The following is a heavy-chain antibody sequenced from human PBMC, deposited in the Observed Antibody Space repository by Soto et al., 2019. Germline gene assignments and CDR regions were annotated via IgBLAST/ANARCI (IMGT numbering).Heavy chain of an antibody. D-gene: IGHD6-25*01. Sequence: GSLRLSCAASGFTFSNYAMNWVRQAPGKGLEGVSGISGSGSSSYYTGSVKGRFSIARDNYQKKLYLQMDNLRAEDTALYYCAKYASSTLIAAVHTGYYFDSWGQGALVTVSS. CDR2: ISGSGSSS. CDR1: GFTFSNYA. V-gene: IGHV3-23*01. J-gene: IGHJ4*02. CDR3: AKYASSTLIAAVHTGYYFDS.